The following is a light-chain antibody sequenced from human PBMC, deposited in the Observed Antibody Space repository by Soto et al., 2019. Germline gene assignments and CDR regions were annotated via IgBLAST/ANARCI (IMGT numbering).Light chain of an antibody. CDR2: KAS. CDR1: QSITGW. J-gene: IGKJ1*01. Sequence: DIQMTLSPSTLSGSVGDRVTITCRASQSITGWLAWFQQKPGKAPKLLISKASSLESGVPSRFSGSGSGTEFTLTISSLQPDDFATYYCQQYNPYSPWTFGQGTKVDIK. V-gene: IGKV1-5*03. CDR3: QQYNPYSPWT.